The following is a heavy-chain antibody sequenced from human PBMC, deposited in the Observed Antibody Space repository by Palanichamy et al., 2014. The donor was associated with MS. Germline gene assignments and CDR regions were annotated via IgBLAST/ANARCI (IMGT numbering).Heavy chain of an antibody. CDR2: INTSTGKA. D-gene: IGHD2-2*01. J-gene: IGHJ4*02. CDR3: ARGRYQPTAKYYFDY. Sequence: QVQLVQSGSELKKPGASVKVSCKASGYTFSKYGINWVRQAPGQGLEWIGWINTSTGKATYAQGFTGLFVFSLDASVSTTYLQINSLKAEDTALYYCARGRYQPTAKYYFDYWGQGTLVPVSS. V-gene: IGHV7-4-1*02. CDR1: GYTFSKYG.